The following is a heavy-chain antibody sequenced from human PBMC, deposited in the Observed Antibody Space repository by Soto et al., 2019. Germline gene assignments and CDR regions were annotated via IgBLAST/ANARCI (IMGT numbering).Heavy chain of an antibody. V-gene: IGHV1-3*01. D-gene: IGHD2-15*01. CDR3: AKSQTYCSGGSCYHNWFGP. CDR2: INAGNGNT. CDR1: GYTFTIYA. J-gene: IGHJ5*02. Sequence: ASVKVSCKASGYTFTIYAMHWARQAPGQRLEWMGWINAGNGNTKYSQKFQGRVTITRDTSASTAYMELSSLRSEDTAVYYCAKSQTYCSGGSCYHNWFGPWGQGTLVTVSS.